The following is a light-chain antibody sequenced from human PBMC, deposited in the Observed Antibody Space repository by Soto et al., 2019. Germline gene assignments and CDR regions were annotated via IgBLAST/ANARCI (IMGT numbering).Light chain of an antibody. V-gene: IGKV1-39*01. CDR1: QSISSY. Sequence: DIQVTQSPSSLSASVGDRVTITCRASQSISSYLNWYQQKPGKAPKLLIYAASSLQSGVPSRFSGSGSGTDFILTISSLQHEDFASYYCQESYSTPWAFGQGTKVEI. CDR3: QESYSTPWA. J-gene: IGKJ1*01. CDR2: AAS.